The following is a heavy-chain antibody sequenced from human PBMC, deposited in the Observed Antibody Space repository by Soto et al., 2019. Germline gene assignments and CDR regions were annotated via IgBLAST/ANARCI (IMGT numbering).Heavy chain of an antibody. D-gene: IGHD3-22*01. J-gene: IGHJ6*02. CDR1: GYTFTSYY. CDR3: ARRYYYDSSGYYSDPYGMDV. CDR2: INPSGGST. Sequence: GASVKVSCKASGYTFTSYYMHWVRQAPGQGLEWMGIINPSGGSTSYAQKFQGRVTMTRDTSTSTVYMELSSLRSEDTAVYYCARRYYYDSSGYYSDPYGMDVWGQGTTVTVSS. V-gene: IGHV1-46*01.